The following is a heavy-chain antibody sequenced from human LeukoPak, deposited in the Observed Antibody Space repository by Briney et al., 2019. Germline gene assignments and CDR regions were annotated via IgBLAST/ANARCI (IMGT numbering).Heavy chain of an antibody. Sequence: ASVKVSCKASGYTFTSYYMHWVRQAPGQRLEWMGLINPNGGSTTYAQKFQGRVTMNRDTSTSTVYMNLSRLRSEDTAVYSCARGNPPYYFNYWGQGTLVTVSS. CDR1: GYTFTSYY. D-gene: IGHD1-14*01. CDR3: ARGNPPYYFNY. V-gene: IGHV1-46*01. CDR2: INPNGGST. J-gene: IGHJ4*02.